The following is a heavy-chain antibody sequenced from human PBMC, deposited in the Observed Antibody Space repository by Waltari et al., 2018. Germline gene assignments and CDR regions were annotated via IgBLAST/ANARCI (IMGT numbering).Heavy chain of an antibody. V-gene: IGHV4-39*01. CDR3: ARRRAAAGPEVAFDI. J-gene: IGHJ3*02. D-gene: IGHD6-13*01. CDR2: IYYSGRT. CDR1: GGSISSSSYY. Sequence: QLQLQESGPGLVKPSETLSLTCTVSGGSISSSSYYWGWIRQPPGKGLEWIGSIYYSGRTSYNPPLKGEVTISVDTSKNQLSRKLSSVTAADTAVYYCARRRAAAGPEVAFDIWGQGTMVTVSS.